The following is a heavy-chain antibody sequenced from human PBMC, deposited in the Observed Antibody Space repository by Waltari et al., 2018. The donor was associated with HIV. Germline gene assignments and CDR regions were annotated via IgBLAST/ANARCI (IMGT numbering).Heavy chain of an antibody. CDR1: GYTFRAHT. CDR3: ARGVSIVRGVMIRGHMDV. D-gene: IGHD3-10*01. CDR2: ISGYNGNT. J-gene: IGHJ6*02. V-gene: IGHV1-18*01. Sequence: VQLVQSGAEMRKPGASVKVSCRDPGYTFRAHTIRWVRQAPGQGLEWMGWISGYNGNTNYAQKFQGRVNMTTDTSTSTAHMELRSLRSDDTAVYYCARGVSIVRGVMIRGHMDVWGQGTTVTVSS.